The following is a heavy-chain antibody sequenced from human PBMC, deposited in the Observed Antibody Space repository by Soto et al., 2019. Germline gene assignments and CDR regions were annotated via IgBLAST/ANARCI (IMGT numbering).Heavy chain of an antibody. CDR1: GGSVHPFY. CDR2: ILASETT. V-gene: IGHV4-59*02. J-gene: IGHJ3*01. Sequence: SETLSLTCTVSGGSVHPFYWSWIRQPPGKGLEWIGYILASETTSYNPSLKSRVTISLDTSKNQFSLRLTSVTAADTALYYCARVRGVDSLDLWGQGTMVTVSS. CDR3: ARVRGVDSLDL. D-gene: IGHD3-9*01.